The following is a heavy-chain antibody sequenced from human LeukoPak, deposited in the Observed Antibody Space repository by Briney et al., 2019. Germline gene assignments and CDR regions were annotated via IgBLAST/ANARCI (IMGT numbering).Heavy chain of an antibody. V-gene: IGHV3-30-3*01. CDR2: ISYDGSNK. J-gene: IGHJ5*02. D-gene: IGHD1-26*01. CDR1: GFTFSSYA. Sequence: PGGSLRLSCAASGFTFSSYAMHWVRQAPGKGLEWVAVISYDGSNKYYADSVKGRFTISRDNSKNTLYLQMNSLRAEDTAVYYCARARRIVGATSWFDPWGQGTLVTVSS. CDR3: ARARRIVGATSWFDP.